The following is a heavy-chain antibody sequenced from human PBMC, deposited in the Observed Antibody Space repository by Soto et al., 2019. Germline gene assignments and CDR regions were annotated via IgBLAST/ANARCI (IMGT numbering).Heavy chain of an antibody. V-gene: IGHV3-48*03. CDR1: GFTFSSYE. D-gene: IGHD3-9*01. J-gene: IGHJ6*02. CDR3: ANAGLTGKV. Sequence: GGSLRLSCAPSGFTFSSYEMNWVRQAPGKGLEWVSYISVSGTMRFYADAVKGRFTISRDNTKKILYLQMNSLRAEDTALYYCANAGLTGKVWGQGTPVTVS. CDR2: ISVSGTMR.